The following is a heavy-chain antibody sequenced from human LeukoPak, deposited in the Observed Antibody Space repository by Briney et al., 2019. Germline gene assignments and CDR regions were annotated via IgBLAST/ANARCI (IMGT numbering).Heavy chain of an antibody. CDR3: AKDRYSGSYGYFDY. CDR2: IRYDGSNK. D-gene: IGHD1-26*01. V-gene: IGHV3-30*02. CDR1: GFTFSSYG. Sequence: GGSLRLSCAASGFTFSSYGMHWVRQAPGKGLEWVAFIRYDGSNKYYADSVKGRFTISRDNSKNTLYLQMNSLRAEDTAVYYCAKDRYSGSYGYFDYWGQETLVTVSS. J-gene: IGHJ4*02.